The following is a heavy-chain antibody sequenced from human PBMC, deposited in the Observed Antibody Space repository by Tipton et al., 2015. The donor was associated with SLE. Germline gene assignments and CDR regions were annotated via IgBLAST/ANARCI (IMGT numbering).Heavy chain of an antibody. J-gene: IGHJ4*02. CDR1: GYMFSDSY. Sequence: QSGPEVKKPGTSVKVSCKASGYMFSDSYLHWVRQAPGQGLEWMGWISAYNGNTNYAQKLQGRVTMTTDTSTSTAYMELRSLRSDDTAVYYCALRWPDTWTTVYWGQGTLVTVSS. CDR2: ISAYNGNT. D-gene: IGHD5-12*01. V-gene: IGHV1-18*04. CDR3: ALRWPDTWTTVY.